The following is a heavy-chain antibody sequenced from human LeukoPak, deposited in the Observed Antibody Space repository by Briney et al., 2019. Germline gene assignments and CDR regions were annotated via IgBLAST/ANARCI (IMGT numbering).Heavy chain of an antibody. J-gene: IGHJ5*02. CDR2: INTDGTTT. CDR1: GFTFSNYF. Sequence: GGSLRLSCAASGFTFSNYFMHWARQAPGKGLVWVSRINTDGTTTMYTDSVKGRFIISRDNAKNTLYLQMNSLRDEDTAVYYCARRVDATRWFDPWGQGTLVTVSS. CDR3: ARRVDATRWFDP. V-gene: IGHV3-74*03. D-gene: IGHD2-15*01.